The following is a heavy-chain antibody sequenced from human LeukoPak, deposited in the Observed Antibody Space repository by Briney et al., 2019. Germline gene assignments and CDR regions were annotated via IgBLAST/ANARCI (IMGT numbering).Heavy chain of an antibody. J-gene: IGHJ6*02. CDR2: IYSIGTA. Sequence: RPSETLSLTCTVSGGSFSSGRHHWAWLRPATGEGLEWSGSIYSIGTAYSNPSLKSRVTISVDTSKNQFSLKLSSVTAADTAVYYCARHEQLLWPGLDVWGQGTTVTVSS. D-gene: IGHD3-10*01. V-gene: IGHV4-39*01. CDR1: GGSFSSGRHH. CDR3: ARHEQLLWPGLDV.